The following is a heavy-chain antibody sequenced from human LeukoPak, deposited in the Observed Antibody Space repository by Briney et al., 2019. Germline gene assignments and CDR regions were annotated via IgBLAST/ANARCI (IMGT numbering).Heavy chain of an antibody. CDR2: VNPNSGNT. V-gene: IGHV1-8*02. CDR1: GYTFTGYY. Sequence: ASVKVSCKASGYTFTGYYMHWVRQAPGQGLEWMGWVNPNSGNTGYAQKFQGRVTMTRNTSISTAYMELSSLRSEDTAVYYCARHRRGSHTPKQNYFDYWGQGTLVTVSS. D-gene: IGHD3-10*01. CDR3: ARHRRGSHTPKQNYFDY. J-gene: IGHJ4*02.